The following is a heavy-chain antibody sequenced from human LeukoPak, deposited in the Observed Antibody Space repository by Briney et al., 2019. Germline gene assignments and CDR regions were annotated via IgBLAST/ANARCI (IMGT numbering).Heavy chain of an antibody. CDR2: IYYSGST. Sequence: SQTLSLTCTVSGGSISSGGYYWSWIRQHPGKGLEWIGYIYYSGSTYYNPSLKSRVTISVDTSKNQFSLKLSSVTAADTAVYYCARHRYSSVMNDYWGQGTLVTVSS. V-gene: IGHV4-31*03. CDR1: GGSISSGGYY. J-gene: IGHJ4*02. CDR3: ARHRYSSVMNDY. D-gene: IGHD6-19*01.